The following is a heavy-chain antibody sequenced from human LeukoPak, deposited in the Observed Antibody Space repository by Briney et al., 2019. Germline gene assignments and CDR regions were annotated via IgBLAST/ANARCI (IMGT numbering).Heavy chain of an antibody. J-gene: IGHJ4*02. D-gene: IGHD3-3*01. CDR3: AKWGWYDFWCGYYTLTYYFDY. V-gene: IGHV3-23*01. CDR2: ISGSGGST. CDR1: GFTFSSYA. Sequence: GGSLRLSCAASGFTFSSYAMSWVRQAPGKGLEWVSAISGSGGSTYYADSVKGRFTISRDNSKNTLYLQMNSLRAEDTAVYYCAKWGWYDFWCGYYTLTYYFDYWGQGTLVTVSS.